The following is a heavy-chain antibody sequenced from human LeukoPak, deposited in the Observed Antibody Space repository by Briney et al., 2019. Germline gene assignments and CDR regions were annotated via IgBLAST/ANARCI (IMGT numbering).Heavy chain of an antibody. D-gene: IGHD2-2*01. CDR3: AKRGGCSGTGTYDY. CDR1: GFTFSNYA. V-gene: IGHV3-23*01. Sequence: PGGSLRLSCAASGFTFSNYAIHWVPQAPGKGLEWVSIVGRSGVNTYYADSVKGRFTISRDNSKNTVYLQMNSLRAEDTAVYYCAKRGGCSGTGTYDYWGQGTLVTVSS. CDR2: VGRSGVNT. J-gene: IGHJ4*02.